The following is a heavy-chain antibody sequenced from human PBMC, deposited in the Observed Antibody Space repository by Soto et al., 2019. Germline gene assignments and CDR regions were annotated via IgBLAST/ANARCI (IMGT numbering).Heavy chain of an antibody. J-gene: IGHJ6*02. D-gene: IGHD3-10*01. Sequence: QVQLQESGPGLVKPSETLSLTCTVSSGSISSYYWSWIRQPPGKGLEWIGYIYYSGSTNYNPSLKSRVTISVDTSKNQFSLKLSSVTAADTAVYYCARLRGSGRFGMDVWGQGTTVTVSS. V-gene: IGHV4-59*01. CDR2: IYYSGST. CDR1: SGSISSYY. CDR3: ARLRGSGRFGMDV.